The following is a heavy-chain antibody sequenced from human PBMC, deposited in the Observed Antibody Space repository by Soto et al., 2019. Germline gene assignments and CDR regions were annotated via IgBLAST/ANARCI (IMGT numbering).Heavy chain of an antibody. V-gene: IGHV3-30*18. J-gene: IGHJ4*02. CDR2: ISYDGSNK. D-gene: IGHD3-10*02. CDR3: AKDRIPDYYARRGYFDY. CDR1: GFTFSSYG. Sequence: PGGSLRLSCAASGFTFSSYGMHWVRQAPGKGLEWVAVISYDGSNKYYADSVKGRFTISRDNSKNTLYLQMNSLRAEDTAVYYCAKDRIPDYYARRGYFDYWGQGTLVTVSS.